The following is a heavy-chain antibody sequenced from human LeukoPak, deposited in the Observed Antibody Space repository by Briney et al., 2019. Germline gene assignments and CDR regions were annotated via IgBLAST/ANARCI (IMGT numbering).Heavy chain of an antibody. CDR2: ISAYNGNT. D-gene: IGHD2-2*01. CDR1: GYTFTSYG. J-gene: IGHJ4*02. Sequence: GASVKVSCKASGYTFTSYGISWVRQAPGQGLEWMGWISAYNGNTNYAQKLQGRVTMTTDTSTSTAYMELRSLRSDDTAVYYCARDSLGLVVVPAATFDYWGQGTLVTVSS. CDR3: ARDSLGLVVVPAATFDY. V-gene: IGHV1-18*01.